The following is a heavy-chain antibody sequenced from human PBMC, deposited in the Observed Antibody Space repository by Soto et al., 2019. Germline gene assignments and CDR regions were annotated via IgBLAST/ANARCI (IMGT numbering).Heavy chain of an antibody. J-gene: IGHJ6*02. D-gene: IGHD2-2*01. CDR1: GFSLSTSGVG. CDR2: IYWDDDK. CDR3: AHAYCTSTSCYPDYYYDMDV. V-gene: IGHV2-5*02. Sequence: QITLKESGPTLVKPTQTLTLTCTFSGFSLSTSGVGVGWIRQPPGKALEWLALIYWDDDKRYSPSLKSRLTITKDTSKNQVVLTMTNMDPVDTATYYCAHAYCTSTSCYPDYYYDMDVWGQGTTVTVSS.